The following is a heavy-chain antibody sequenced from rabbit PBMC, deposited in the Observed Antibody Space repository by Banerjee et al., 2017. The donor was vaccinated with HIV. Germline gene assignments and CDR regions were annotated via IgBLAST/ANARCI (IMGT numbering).Heavy chain of an antibody. CDR3: ARDLAGVIGWNFNL. CDR1: GFDFSGDA. J-gene: IGHJ4*01. D-gene: IGHD4-1*01. V-gene: IGHV1S45*01. Sequence: QEQLVESGGGLVQPEGSLTLTCKASGFDFSGDAMCWVRQAPGKGLEWIGCIYTDSGNTYYANWTKGRFTVSSTSSTTVTLQMTSLTAADTATYFCARDLAGVIGWNFNLWGQGTLVTVS. CDR2: IYTDSGNT.